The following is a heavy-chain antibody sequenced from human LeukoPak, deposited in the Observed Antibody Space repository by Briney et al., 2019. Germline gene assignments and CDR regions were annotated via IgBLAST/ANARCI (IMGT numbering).Heavy chain of an antibody. V-gene: IGHV5-51*01. D-gene: IGHD3-10*01. CDR2: IYPGDSDT. CDR3: ARATMVRGVISNFDY. J-gene: IGHJ4*02. CDR1: GYSFTSYW. Sequence: GESLKISCKGSGYSFTSYWIGWVRQMPGKGLEWMGIIYPGDSDTRYSPSFQGQVTISADKSISTAYLQWSSLKASDTAMYYCARATMVRGVISNFDYWGQGTLVTVSS.